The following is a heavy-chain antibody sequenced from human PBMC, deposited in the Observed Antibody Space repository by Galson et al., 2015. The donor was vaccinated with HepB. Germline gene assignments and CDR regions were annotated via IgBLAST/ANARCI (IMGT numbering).Heavy chain of an antibody. V-gene: IGHV1-2*02. CDR2: INPKSGGT. D-gene: IGHD1-26*01. J-gene: IGHJ4*02. Sequence: SVKVSCKASGYTFTDYYMHWVRQAPGQGLEWMGWINPKSGGTNYAQKFQGRVTMTRDTSISTAYMELSRLRSDDTALYYCARRISGSYPDYWGQGTLVTVSS. CDR1: GYTFTDYY. CDR3: ARRISGSYPDY.